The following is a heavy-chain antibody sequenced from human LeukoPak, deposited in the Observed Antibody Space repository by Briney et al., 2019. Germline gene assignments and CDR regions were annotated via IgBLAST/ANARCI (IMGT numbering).Heavy chain of an antibody. CDR1: GFTFSSYA. CDR2: LSGSGAST. D-gene: IGHD2-15*01. J-gene: IGHJ4*02. V-gene: IGHV3-23*01. Sequence: GGSLRLSCAASGFTFSSYAMSWVRQAPGKGLEWVSTLSGSGASTSYADSVKGRFTISRDNSKNTLYLQMNSLRAEDTARYYCAKQKGYCSGGSCYYSDYWGQGTLVTVSS. CDR3: AKQKGYCSGGSCYYSDY.